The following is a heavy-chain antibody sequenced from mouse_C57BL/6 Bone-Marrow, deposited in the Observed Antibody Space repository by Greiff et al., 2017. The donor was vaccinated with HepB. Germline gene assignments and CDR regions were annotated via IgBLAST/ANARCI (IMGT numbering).Heavy chain of an antibody. D-gene: IGHD1-1*01. V-gene: IGHV5-15*01. J-gene: IGHJ4*01. CDR1: GFTFSDYG. CDR2: ISNLAYSI. CDR3: ARLGGSSPYYYAMDY. Sequence: EVKVVESGGGLVQPGGSLKLSCAASGFTFSDYGMAWVRQAPRKGPEWVAFISNLAYSIYYADTVTGRFTISREIAKNTLYLEMSSLMSEDTAMYYCARLGGSSPYYYAMDYWGQGTSVTVSS.